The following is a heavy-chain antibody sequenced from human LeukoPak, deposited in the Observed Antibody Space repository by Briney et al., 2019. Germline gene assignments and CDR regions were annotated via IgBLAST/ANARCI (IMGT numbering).Heavy chain of an antibody. CDR1: GGTFSSYA. Sequence: SVKVSCKASGGTFSSYAISWVRQAPGQGLEWMGGIIPIFGTANYAQKFQGRVTITADESTSTAYMELSSLRSEDTAVYYCARSLGAIPHFDPWGQGTLATVSS. D-gene: IGHD3-16*01. CDR3: ARSLGAIPHFDP. J-gene: IGHJ5*02. CDR2: IIPIFGTA. V-gene: IGHV1-69*13.